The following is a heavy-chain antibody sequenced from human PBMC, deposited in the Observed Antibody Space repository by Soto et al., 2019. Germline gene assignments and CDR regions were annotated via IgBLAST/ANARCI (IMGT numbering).Heavy chain of an antibody. CDR2: IWYDGSNK. Sequence: GGSLRLSCAASGFTFSSYGMHWVRQAPGKGLEWVAVIWYDGSNKYYVDSVKGRFTISRDNSKNTLYLQMNSLRAEDTAVYYCARDGSTTVTYFDYWGQGTLVTVSS. D-gene: IGHD4-17*01. V-gene: IGHV3-33*01. CDR3: ARDGSTTVTYFDY. J-gene: IGHJ4*02. CDR1: GFTFSSYG.